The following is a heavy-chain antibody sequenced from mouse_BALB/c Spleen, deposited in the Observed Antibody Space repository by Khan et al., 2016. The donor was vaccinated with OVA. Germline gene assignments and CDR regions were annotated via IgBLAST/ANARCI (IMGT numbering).Heavy chain of an antibody. Sequence: EVQLQESGPEVVKPGASVKMSCRASGYTFTDYSLDWVKQSHGKSLEWIGYIFPNTGDIVYNQKFKTKATLTVNISSSTAHMELRSLDSAASAVYYCARSGYGSFAYWGQGTLVTVSA. CDR2: IFPNTGDI. V-gene: IGHV1S29*02. CDR1: GYTFTDYS. J-gene: IGHJ3*01. CDR3: ARSGYGSFAY. D-gene: IGHD1-2*01.